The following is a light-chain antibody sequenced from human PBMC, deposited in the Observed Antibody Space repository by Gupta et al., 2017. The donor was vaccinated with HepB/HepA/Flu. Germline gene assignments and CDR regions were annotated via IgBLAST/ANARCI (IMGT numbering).Light chain of an antibody. CDR2: GAS. J-gene: IGKJ5*01. CDR1: QSVSSNY. V-gene: IGKV3-20*01. Sequence: EIVLTQSPGTLSLSPGERATLSCRASQSVSSNYLAWYQQKPGQTPRLLIYGASSRATGIPDRFSGSGSGTDFTLTVSRLEPEDFAVYYCQQDDSSPITFGQGTQMEIK. CDR3: QQDDSSPIT.